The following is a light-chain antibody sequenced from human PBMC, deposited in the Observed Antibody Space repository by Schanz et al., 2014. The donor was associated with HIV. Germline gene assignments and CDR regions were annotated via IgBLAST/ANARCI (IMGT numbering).Light chain of an antibody. CDR2: DVS. J-gene: IGLJ1*01. CDR3: SSYTTSSTYV. V-gene: IGLV2-14*02. Sequence: QSALTQPASVSGSPGQSITISCTGTSSDDGSYNLVSWYQQHPGKAPKLMIYDVSKRPSGVPDRFSGSKSGNTASLTISGLQSEDEADYYCSSYTTSSTYVFGTGTKLTVL. CDR1: SSDDGSYNL.